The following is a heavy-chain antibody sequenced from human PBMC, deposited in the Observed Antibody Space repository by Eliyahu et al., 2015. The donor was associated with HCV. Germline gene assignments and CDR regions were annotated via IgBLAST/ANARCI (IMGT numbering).Heavy chain of an antibody. CDR1: GXSISSYY. CDR3: ARNFPYYYDSSGYYQTFRAFDI. V-gene: IGHV4-59*01. CDR2: IYYSGST. J-gene: IGHJ3*02. Sequence: QVQLQESGPGLVKPSETLSLTCTVSGXSISSYYXSWIRQPPGKGLEWIGYIYYSGSTNYNPSLKSRVTISVDTSKNQFSLKLSSVTAADTAVYYCARNFPYYYDSSGYYQTFRAFDIWGQGTMVTVSS. D-gene: IGHD3-22*01.